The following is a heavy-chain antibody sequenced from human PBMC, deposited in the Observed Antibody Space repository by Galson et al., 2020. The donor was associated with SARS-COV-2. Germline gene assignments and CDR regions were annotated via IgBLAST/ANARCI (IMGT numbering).Heavy chain of an antibody. D-gene: IGHD2-8*02. Sequence: ETSEPLTLTCNVSGDSISSYYWSWIRQPPGKGLKWIRYMLYSGDSNYTPSLKSPVTISLDTSTNQFSLHLTSVTAADTAVYSCASFRGHCTVVTGCFTFDYWGQGISVSVSS. CDR2: MLYSGDS. CDR1: GDSISSYY. CDR3: ASFRGHCTVVTGCFTFDY. J-gene: IGHJ4*02. V-gene: IGHV4-59*01.